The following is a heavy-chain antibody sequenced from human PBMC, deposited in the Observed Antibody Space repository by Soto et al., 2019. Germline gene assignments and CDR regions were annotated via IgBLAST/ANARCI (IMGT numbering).Heavy chain of an antibody. CDR1: GGSFSGYY. CDR2: INHSGST. V-gene: IGHV4-34*01. CDR3: ARVQRYCTNGVCPPKGFDP. Sequence: PSETLSLTCAVYGGSFSGYYWSWIRQPPGKGLEWIGEINHSGSTNYNPSLKSRVTISVDTSKNQFSLKLSSVTAADTAVYYCARVQRYCTNGVCPPKGFDPWGQGTMVTVYS. D-gene: IGHD2-8*01. J-gene: IGHJ5*02.